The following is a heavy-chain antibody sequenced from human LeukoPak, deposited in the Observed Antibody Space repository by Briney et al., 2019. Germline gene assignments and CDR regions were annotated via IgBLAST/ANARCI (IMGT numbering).Heavy chain of an antibody. V-gene: IGHV4-59*01. J-gene: IGHJ6*02. CDR1: GGSISSYY. CDR3: ARGQEYYDFWSGKTLYGMDV. Sequence: SETLSLTCTVSGGSISSYYWSWIRQPPGKGLEWTGYIYYSGSTNYNPSLKSRVTISVDTSKNQFSLKLSSVTAADTAVYYCARGQEYYDFWSGKTLYGMDVWGQGTAVTVSS. CDR2: IYYSGST. D-gene: IGHD3-3*01.